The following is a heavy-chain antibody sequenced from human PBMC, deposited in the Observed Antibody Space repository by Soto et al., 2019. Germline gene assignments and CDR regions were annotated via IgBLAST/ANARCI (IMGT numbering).Heavy chain of an antibody. D-gene: IGHD2-2*01. J-gene: IGHJ5*02. CDR2: ISAYNGNT. Sequence: ASVKVSCNGSGYTFTSYGISWVRQAPGQGLEWMGWISAYNGNTNYAQKLQGRVTMTTDTSTSTAYMELRSLRSDDTAVYYCGRLTYQLPSSNWFDPWGQGTLVTVSS. CDR3: GRLTYQLPSSNWFDP. V-gene: IGHV1-18*01. CDR1: GYTFTSYG.